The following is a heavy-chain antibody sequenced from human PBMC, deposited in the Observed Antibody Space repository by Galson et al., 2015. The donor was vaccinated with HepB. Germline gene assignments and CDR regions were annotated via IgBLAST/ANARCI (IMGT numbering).Heavy chain of an antibody. CDR2: VMSGSGGA. CDR3: AKCGVLSSGWCNYFDP. CDR1: GFTFSSYG. Sequence: SLRLPCAASGFTFSSYGMVWVRQAPGKGLEWVSAVMSGSGGAFYADSVKGRFTISRDNSKNTLSLQMNSLGAEDTAVYYCAKCGVLSSGWCNYFDPWGQGTLVTVSS. J-gene: IGHJ5*02. D-gene: IGHD6-19*01. V-gene: IGHV3-23*01.